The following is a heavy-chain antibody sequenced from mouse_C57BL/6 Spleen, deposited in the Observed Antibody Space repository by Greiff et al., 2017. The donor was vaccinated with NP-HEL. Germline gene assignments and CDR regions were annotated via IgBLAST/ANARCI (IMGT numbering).Heavy chain of an antibody. Sequence: VQLQQPGAELVKPGASVKLSCKASGYTFTSYWMQWVKQRPGQGLEWIGEIDPSDSYTNYNQKFKGKATLTVDTSSSTAYMQLSSLTSEDSAVYYCARYGDCPDYWGQGTSVTVSS. D-gene: IGHD2-13*01. CDR1: GYTFTSYW. CDR2: IDPSDSYT. CDR3: ARYGDCPDY. J-gene: IGHJ4*01. V-gene: IGHV1-50*01.